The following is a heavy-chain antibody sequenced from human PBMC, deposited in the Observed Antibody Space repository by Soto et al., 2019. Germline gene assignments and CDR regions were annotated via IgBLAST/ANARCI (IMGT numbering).Heavy chain of an antibody. V-gene: IGHV4-59*12. CDR3: ARAPGDYFDY. J-gene: IGHJ4*02. CDR1: GGSISSYY. CDR2: IFYSGST. Sequence: SETLSLTCTVSGGSISSYYWSWIRQPPGKGLEWIGYIFYSGSTYYNPSLKSRVAISVDTSKNQFSLKLSSVTAADTAVYYCARAPGDYFDYWGQGTLVTVS.